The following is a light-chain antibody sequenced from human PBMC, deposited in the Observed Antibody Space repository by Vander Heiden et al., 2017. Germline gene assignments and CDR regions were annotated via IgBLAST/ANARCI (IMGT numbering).Light chain of an antibody. V-gene: IGKV4-1*01. CDR3: QQYYSTPPT. CDR2: WAS. CDR1: QSVLSSSNNKSY. J-gene: IGKJ5*01. Sequence: DIVMTQSPDPLAVSLGERATINCKSSQSVLSSSNNKSYLAWYQQKPGQPPKLLIYWASTRESGVPDRFSGSGSGTDFTLTISSLQAEDVAVFYCQQYYSTPPTFGQGTRLEIK.